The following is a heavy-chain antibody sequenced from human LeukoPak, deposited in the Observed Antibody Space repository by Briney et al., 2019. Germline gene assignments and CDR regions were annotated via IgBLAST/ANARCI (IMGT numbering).Heavy chain of an antibody. CDR2: IYYSGST. J-gene: IGHJ4*02. Sequence: SETLSLTCTVSGGSISSSSYYWGWIRQPPGKGLEWIGSIYYSGSTYYNPSLKSRVTISVDKSKNQFSLKLSSVTAADTAVYYCARDPYFYDSSGYSWGQGTLVTVSS. D-gene: IGHD3-22*01. CDR1: GGSISSSSYY. V-gene: IGHV4-39*07. CDR3: ARDPYFYDSSGYS.